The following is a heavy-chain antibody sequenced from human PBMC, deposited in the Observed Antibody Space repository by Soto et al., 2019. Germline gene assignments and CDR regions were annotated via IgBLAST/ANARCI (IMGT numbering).Heavy chain of an antibody. CDR3: ARDRGGDSSPCIDTKYLDH. Sequence: PGGSLRLSCEASGFMFSSYEMNWVRQSPGKGLEWVSYISSSGDIIYYADSVKGRFTISRDDAKNSMYLQMNSLRAEDTAIYYCARDRGGDSSPCIDTKYLDHWGQGTLVTVSS. D-gene: IGHD3-22*01. V-gene: IGHV3-48*03. CDR2: ISSSGDII. J-gene: IGHJ4*02. CDR1: GFMFSSYE.